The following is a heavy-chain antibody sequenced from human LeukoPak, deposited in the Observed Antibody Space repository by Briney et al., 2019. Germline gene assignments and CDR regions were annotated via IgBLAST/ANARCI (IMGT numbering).Heavy chain of an antibody. V-gene: IGHV3-66*01. CDR2: IYSVVNT. D-gene: IGHD3-10*01. CDR3: ARKSDSLMVRGGDC. CDR1: AFTASNDF. Sequence: GGSLRLSCAPSAFTASNDFMTWVRQAPGKGPECVSVIYSVVNTYYADSVKGRLTISRDNSKNTLYLQMNGLRAEDTAVYYCARKSDSLMVRGGDCWGQGALVTVSS. J-gene: IGHJ4*02.